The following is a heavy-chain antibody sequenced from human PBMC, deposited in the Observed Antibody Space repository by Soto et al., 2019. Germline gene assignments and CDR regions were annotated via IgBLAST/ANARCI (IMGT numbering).Heavy chain of an antibody. CDR2: IYYSGST. Sequence: QVQLQESGPGLVKPSETLSLTCTVSGGSISSYYWSWIRQPPGKGLEWIGYIYYSGSTDYNPSLKSRVTRSVDTPENPSSLNPRSLTAVDTAVYYCARRYGGILDYWGQGTLVTVSS. D-gene: IGHD1-1*01. CDR1: GGSISSYY. J-gene: IGHJ4*02. V-gene: IGHV4-59*01. CDR3: ARRYGGILDY.